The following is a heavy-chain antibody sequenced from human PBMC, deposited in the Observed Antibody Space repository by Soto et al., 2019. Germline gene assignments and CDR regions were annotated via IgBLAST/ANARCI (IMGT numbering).Heavy chain of an antibody. D-gene: IGHD3-3*01. CDR2: IKSKTDGGTT. CDR1: GFTFSNAW. CDR3: TTDYDFWGYFDY. J-gene: IGHJ4*02. V-gene: IGHV3-15*01. Sequence: EVQLVESGGGLVKPGGSLRLSCAASGFTFSNAWMSWVRQAPGKGLEWVCRIKSKTDGGTTDYAAPVKGRFTISRDDSKNTLYLQMNSLKTEDTAVYYCTTDYDFWGYFDYWGQGTLVTVSS.